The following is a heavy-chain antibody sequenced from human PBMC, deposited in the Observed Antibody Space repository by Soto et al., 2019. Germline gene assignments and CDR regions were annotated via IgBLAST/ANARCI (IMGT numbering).Heavy chain of an antibody. V-gene: IGHV4-39*01. CDR3: ARHTGRYYDFWSDYYTFDY. D-gene: IGHD3-3*01. CDR1: GGSISSSSYY. Sequence: SETLSLTCTVSGGSISSSSYYWGWIRQPPGKGLEWIGSIYYSGSTYYNPSLKSRVTISVDTSKNQFSLKLSSVTAADTAVYYCARHTGRYYDFWSDYYTFDYWGQGTLVTVSS. J-gene: IGHJ4*02. CDR2: IYYSGST.